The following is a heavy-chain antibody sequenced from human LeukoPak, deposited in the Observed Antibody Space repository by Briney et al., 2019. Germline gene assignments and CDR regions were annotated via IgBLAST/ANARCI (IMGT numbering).Heavy chain of an antibody. Sequence: PGGSLRLSCAASGFTFSSYAISWVRQAPGKGLEWVSAISGSGGSTYYADSVKGRFNISRDNSKNTLYLQMNSLRAEDTAVYYCAKVRGASRPRDAFDIWGQGTMVTVSS. D-gene: IGHD1-26*01. J-gene: IGHJ3*02. CDR1: GFTFSSYA. CDR2: ISGSGGST. CDR3: AKVRGASRPRDAFDI. V-gene: IGHV3-23*01.